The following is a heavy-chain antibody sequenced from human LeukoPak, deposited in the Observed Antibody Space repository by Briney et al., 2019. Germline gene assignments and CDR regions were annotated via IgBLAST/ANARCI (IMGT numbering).Heavy chain of an antibody. J-gene: IGHJ4*02. Sequence: SETLSLTCIVSGGSISSYYWSWIRQPPGKGLEWIGHIYYSGSTNYNPSLKSRVTISVDTSKNQFSLKLSSVTAADTAVYYCARHRIALWLPFDYWGQGTLVTVSS. CDR1: GGSISSYY. V-gene: IGHV4-59*08. CDR3: ARHRIALWLPFDY. CDR2: IYYSGST. D-gene: IGHD5-18*01.